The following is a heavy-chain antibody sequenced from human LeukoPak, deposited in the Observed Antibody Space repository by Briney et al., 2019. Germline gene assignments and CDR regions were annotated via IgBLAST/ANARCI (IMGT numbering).Heavy chain of an antibody. CDR1: GFTFSSYG. J-gene: IGHJ4*02. CDR3: AKDLGVTNDY. CDR2: ISYDGSNK. D-gene: IGHD3-10*01. Sequence: GGSLRLSCAASGFTFSSYGMHWVRQAPGKGLEWVAVISYDGSNKYYADSVKGRFTISRDNSKNTLSLQMNSLRAEDTAVYYCAKDLGVTNDYWGQGTLVTVSS. V-gene: IGHV3-30*18.